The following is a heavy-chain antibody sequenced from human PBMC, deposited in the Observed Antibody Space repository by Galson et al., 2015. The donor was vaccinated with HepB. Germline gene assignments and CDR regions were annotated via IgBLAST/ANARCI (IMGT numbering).Heavy chain of an antibody. V-gene: IGHV3-13*05. CDR2: IGTAGDP. J-gene: IGHJ6*02. Sequence: SLRLSCAASGFTFSSYDMHWVRQATGKGLEWVSAIGTAGDPYYPGSVKGRFTISRENAKNSLYLQMNSLRAGDTAVYYCARGIIMGYSSSKVPYYGMDVWGQGTTVTVSS. CDR1: GFTFSSYD. D-gene: IGHD6-6*01. CDR3: ARGIIMGYSSSKVPYYGMDV.